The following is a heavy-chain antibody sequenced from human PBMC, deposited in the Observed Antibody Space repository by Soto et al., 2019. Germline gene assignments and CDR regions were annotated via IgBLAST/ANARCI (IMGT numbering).Heavy chain of an antibody. V-gene: IGHV1-2*02. CDR1: GYTFTGYY. CDR2: INPNSGGT. J-gene: IGHJ4*02. D-gene: IGHD3-22*01. Sequence: ASVKVSCKASGYTFTGYYMHWARQAPGQGLEWMGWINPNSGGTNYAQKFQGRVTMTRDTSISTAYMELSRLRSDDTAVYYCARTGLYDSSGYDQWSQGTLVTVYS. CDR3: ARTGLYDSSGYDQ.